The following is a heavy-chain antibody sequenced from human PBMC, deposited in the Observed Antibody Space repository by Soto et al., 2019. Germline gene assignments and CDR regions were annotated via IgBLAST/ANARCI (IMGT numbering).Heavy chain of an antibody. Sequence: VGSLRLACAASGFTLSSYVMSWVRQAPGKGLEWVSAISGSGGNTYYADSVKGRFTISRDNSKNTLFLQMNSLRAEDTALYFCAKEMGDYYDSSGSWFDPWGQGTLVTVSS. CDR3: AKEMGDYYDSSGSWFDP. D-gene: IGHD3-22*01. CDR1: GFTLSSYV. J-gene: IGHJ5*02. CDR2: ISGSGGNT. V-gene: IGHV3-23*01.